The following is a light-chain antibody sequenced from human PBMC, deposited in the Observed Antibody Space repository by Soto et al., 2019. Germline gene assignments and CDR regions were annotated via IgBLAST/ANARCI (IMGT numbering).Light chain of an antibody. CDR3: NSYTSSSTYV. Sequence: QSALTQPASVSGSPGQSITISCTGTSSDVGGYNYVSWYQQHPGKAPKLMIYDVSNRPSGVSNRFSGSKSGNTASLTISGRQAENEADYYCNSYTSSSTYVFGTWTKVTVL. J-gene: IGLJ1*01. CDR1: SSDVGGYNY. V-gene: IGLV2-14*01. CDR2: DVS.